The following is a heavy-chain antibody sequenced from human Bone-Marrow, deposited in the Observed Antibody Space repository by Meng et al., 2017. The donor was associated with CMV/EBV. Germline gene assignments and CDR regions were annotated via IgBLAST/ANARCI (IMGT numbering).Heavy chain of an antibody. CDR3: ARFRGARGRAIVVGIAADY. V-gene: IGHV1-2*02. Sequence: ASVKVSCKAPGYTFTGYYMHWVRQAPGQGLEWMGWINPNSGGTNYAQKFQGRVTMTRDTSISTAYMELSRLGSDDTAVYYCARFRGARGRAIVVGIAADYWGHGTLVTFSS. CDR2: INPNSGGT. D-gene: IGHD2-15*01. CDR1: GYTFTGYY. J-gene: IGHJ4*01.